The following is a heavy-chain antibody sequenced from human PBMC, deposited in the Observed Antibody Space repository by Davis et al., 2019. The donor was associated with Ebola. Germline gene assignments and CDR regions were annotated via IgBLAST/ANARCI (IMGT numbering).Heavy chain of an antibody. CDR1: GYSFTSYW. CDR3: ARFGARAYYYYYMDV. Sequence: GESLKISCKGSGYSFTSYWISWVRQMPGKGLEWMGRIDPSDSYTNYSPSFQGHVTISADKSISTAYLQWSSLKASDTAMYYCARFGARAYYYYYMDVWGKGTTVTVSS. V-gene: IGHV5-10-1*01. J-gene: IGHJ6*03. D-gene: IGHD3-3*01. CDR2: IDPSDSYT.